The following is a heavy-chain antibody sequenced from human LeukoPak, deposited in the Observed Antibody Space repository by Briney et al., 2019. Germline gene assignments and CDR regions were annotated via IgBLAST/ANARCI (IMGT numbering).Heavy chain of an antibody. CDR1: RFSFSNYA. V-gene: IGHV3-30*03. Sequence: GGSLRLSCAASRFSFSNYAMHWVRQDSGRGLEWLAVISHDGINTYYADSVKGRFTISRDNSKNTLYLQMNSLTAEDAAVYYCARGPPWYFDLWGRGTLVTVSS. D-gene: IGHD6-25*01. CDR3: ARGPPWYFDL. CDR2: ISHDGINT. J-gene: IGHJ2*01.